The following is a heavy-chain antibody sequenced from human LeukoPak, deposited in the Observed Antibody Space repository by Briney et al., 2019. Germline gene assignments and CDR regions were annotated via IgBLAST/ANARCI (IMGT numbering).Heavy chain of an antibody. Sequence: GASVKVSCKASGYTFTSYYIHWVRQAPGQGLEWMGIINPGGGSASYAQKFQGRVTMTRDTSTSTVYTELSSLRSGDTAVYYCARDREWGPEDYYDGWGQGTLVTVSS. V-gene: IGHV1-46*01. CDR3: ARDREWGPEDYYDG. D-gene: IGHD3-22*01. CDR2: INPGGGSA. J-gene: IGHJ4*02. CDR1: GYTFTSYY.